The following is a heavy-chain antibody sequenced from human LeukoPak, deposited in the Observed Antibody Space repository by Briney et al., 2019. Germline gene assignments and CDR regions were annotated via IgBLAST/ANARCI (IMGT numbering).Heavy chain of an antibody. Sequence: ASVKVSCKASGYTFTSYYMHWVRQAPGQGLEWMGIINPSGGSTSYAQKFQGRVTMTRDTSTSTVYMELSSLRSEDTAVYYCARGAPIRVAVAATFDPWGQGTLVTVPS. J-gene: IGHJ5*02. CDR1: GYTFTSYY. V-gene: IGHV1-46*01. CDR2: INPSGGST. D-gene: IGHD6-19*01. CDR3: ARGAPIRVAVAATFDP.